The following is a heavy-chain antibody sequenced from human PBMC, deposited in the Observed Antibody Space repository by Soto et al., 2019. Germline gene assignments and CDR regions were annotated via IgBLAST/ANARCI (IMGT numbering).Heavy chain of an antibody. V-gene: IGHV2-26*01. CDR1: GFSLSNARMG. CDR3: ARIYLGELSYDAFDI. Sequence: QVTLKESGPVLVNPTETLTLTCTVSGFSLSNARMGVSWIRQPPGKALEWLAHIFSNDEKSYSTSLKSRLTISKDTSKSQVVLTMTNMDPVDTATYYCARIYLGELSYDAFDIWGQGTMVTVSS. CDR2: IFSNDEK. J-gene: IGHJ3*02. D-gene: IGHD3-16*02.